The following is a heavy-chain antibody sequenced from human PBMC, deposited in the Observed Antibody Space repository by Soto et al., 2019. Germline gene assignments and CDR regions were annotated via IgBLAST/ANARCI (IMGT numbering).Heavy chain of an antibody. CDR1: GYSISSGSY. D-gene: IGHD6-19*01. J-gene: IGHJ4*01. CDR2: IYHGGTT. Sequence: SETLSLTCTVSGYSISSGSYWGWIRQPPGKGPEWIASIYHGGTTFYNPSLKSRVTVSVDKSNNQSSLKLRSVTAADTAVYYFEKPHVMVVAGSTFDYSGHGPLVTVYS. CDR3: EKPHVMVVAGSTFDY. V-gene: IGHV4-38-2*02.